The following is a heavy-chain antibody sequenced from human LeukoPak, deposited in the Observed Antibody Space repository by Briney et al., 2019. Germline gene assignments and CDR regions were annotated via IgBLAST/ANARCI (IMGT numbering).Heavy chain of an antibody. D-gene: IGHD6-19*01. Sequence: ASVKVSCKASGYTFAGYYIHWVRQAPGQGLEWMGWINPNSGGTKYAQKFQGRVTMTRDTSISTAYMELSSLTSDDTALYYCATDGAVAGTAYPEYWGQGTLVTVSS. CDR2: INPNSGGT. J-gene: IGHJ4*02. V-gene: IGHV1-2*02. CDR3: ATDGAVAGTAYPEY. CDR1: GYTFAGYY.